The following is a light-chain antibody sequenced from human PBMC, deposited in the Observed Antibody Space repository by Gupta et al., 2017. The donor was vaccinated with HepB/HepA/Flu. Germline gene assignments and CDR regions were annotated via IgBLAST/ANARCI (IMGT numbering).Light chain of an antibody. J-gene: IGLJ2*01. CDR1: SSNIGSNT. CDR2: TNN. CDR3: AAWDDSLNGSIV. Sequence: QSVLTQPLSVSGTPGPRVTISCSGSSSNIGSNTVNWYQQLPETAPKLLIYTNNQRPSGVPDRFSASKSGTSASLAISGLQSEDEADYYCAAWDDSLNGSIVFGGGTKLTVL. V-gene: IGLV1-44*01.